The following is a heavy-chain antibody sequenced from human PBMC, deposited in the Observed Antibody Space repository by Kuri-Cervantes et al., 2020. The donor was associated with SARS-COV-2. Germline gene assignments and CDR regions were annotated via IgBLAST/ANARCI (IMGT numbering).Heavy chain of an antibody. J-gene: IGHJ5*02. CDR2: IKEDGSEK. D-gene: IGHD4-11*01. Sequence: GGSLRLSCAASGFTFSSYSMSWVRQATGKGLEWVANIKEDGSEKYYVDSVKGRFTISRDNAKNSLYLQMNSLRAEDTAVYYCVRREGMTTYNRWGQGTLVTVSS. CDR3: VRREGMTTYNR. CDR1: GFTFSSYS. V-gene: IGHV3-7*05.